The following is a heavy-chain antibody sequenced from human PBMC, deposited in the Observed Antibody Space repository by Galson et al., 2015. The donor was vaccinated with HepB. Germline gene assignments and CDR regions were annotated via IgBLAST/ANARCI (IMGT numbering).Heavy chain of an antibody. CDR1: GFTFSSYA. J-gene: IGHJ4*02. CDR3: AKDRQLLRPYYLDY. Sequence: SLRLSCAASGFTFSSYAMSWVRQGPGKGLEWVSVMSASGGSTCYADSVKGRVTISRDNSKNTLYLQMNSLRAEDTAVYYCAKDRQLLRPYYLDYWGQGTLVTVSS. CDR2: MSASGGST. V-gene: IGHV3-23*01. D-gene: IGHD5-12*01.